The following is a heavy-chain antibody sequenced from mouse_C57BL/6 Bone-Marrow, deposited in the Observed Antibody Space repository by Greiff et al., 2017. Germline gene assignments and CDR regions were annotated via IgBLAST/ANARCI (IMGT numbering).Heavy chain of an antibody. CDR3: TREAMVPFFDY. Sequence: EVKLMESGEGLVKPGGSLKLSCAASGFTFSSYAMSWVRQTPEKRLEWVAYISSGGDYIYYADTVKGRFTISRDNARNTLYLQMSSLKSEDTAMYYCTREAMVPFFDYWGQGTTLTVSS. D-gene: IGHD2-2*01. CDR1: GFTFSSYA. J-gene: IGHJ2*01. CDR2: ISSGGDYI. V-gene: IGHV5-9-1*02.